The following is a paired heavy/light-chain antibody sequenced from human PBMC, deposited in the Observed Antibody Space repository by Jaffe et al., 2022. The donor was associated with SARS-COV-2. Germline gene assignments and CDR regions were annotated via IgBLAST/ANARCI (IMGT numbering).Light chain of an antibody. Sequence: QSVLTQPPSASGTPGQRVTISCSGSSSNIGSNTVNWYQQNPGTAPKLLIYSHNQRPSGVPDRFSGSKSGTSASLAISGLQSEDEAHYYCAAWDDSLNGLVFGGGTKLTVL. CDR1: SSNIGSNT. J-gene: IGLJ2*01. CDR2: SHN. V-gene: IGLV1-44*01. CDR3: AAWDDSLNGLV.
Heavy chain of an antibody. Sequence: QVQLVESGGGVVQPGRSLRLSCAASGFTFSSYGIHWVRQAPGKGLEWVADISFDGGNRFYGDSVKGRFTISRDNSKNTLYLQMNSLRAEDTAVYYCAKGSPAGDFWSGSQGIDYWGQGILVTVSS. CDR1: GFTFSSYG. CDR2: ISFDGGNR. V-gene: IGHV3-30*18. D-gene: IGHD3-3*01. CDR3: AKGSPAGDFWSGSQGIDY. J-gene: IGHJ4*02.